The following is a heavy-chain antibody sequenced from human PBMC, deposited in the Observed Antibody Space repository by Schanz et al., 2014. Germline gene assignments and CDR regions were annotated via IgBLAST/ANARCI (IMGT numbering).Heavy chain of an antibody. CDR3: AGTYCSSTSCYTGYYYMDV. J-gene: IGHJ6*03. CDR2: FIPILDVG. V-gene: IGHV1-69*09. D-gene: IGHD2-2*02. CDR1: GGTFNSYT. Sequence: QVQLVQSGAEVKKPGASVKVSCKASGGTFNSYTISWVRQARGQGLEWVGRFIPILDVGNYAQQFQGRVTFTADKSSDTAYMELSSLRSEDTAVYYCAGTYCSSTSCYTGYYYMDVWGKGTTVTVSS.